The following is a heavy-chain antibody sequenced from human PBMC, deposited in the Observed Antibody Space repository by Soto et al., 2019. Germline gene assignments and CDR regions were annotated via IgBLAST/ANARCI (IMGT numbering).Heavy chain of an antibody. CDR2: ISYDGSNK. D-gene: IGHD6-19*01. V-gene: IGHV3-30*03. Sequence: GFTFSSYGMHWVRQAPGKGLEWVAVISYDGSNKYYADSVKGRFTISRDNSKNTLYLQMNSLRAEDTAVYYCARGGYSSGWYLSMWGQGTLVTVSS. CDR1: GFTFSSYG. J-gene: IGHJ4*02. CDR3: ARGGYSSGWYLSM.